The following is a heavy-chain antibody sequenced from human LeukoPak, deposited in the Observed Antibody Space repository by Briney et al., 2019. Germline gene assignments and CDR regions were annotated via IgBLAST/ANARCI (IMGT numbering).Heavy chain of an antibody. CDR3: AKDWTTVVTPKGYYFDT. J-gene: IGHJ4*02. Sequence: GGSLRLSCAASGFSFNNYAMSWVRQAPGKGLEWVSAISTTGGSTYYADSVKGRFTISRDNSKNTLSLQMDSLRVEDTAVYYCAKDWTTVVTPKGYYFDTWGQGTLVTVSS. V-gene: IGHV3-23*01. CDR1: GFSFNNYA. D-gene: IGHD4-23*01. CDR2: ISTTGGST.